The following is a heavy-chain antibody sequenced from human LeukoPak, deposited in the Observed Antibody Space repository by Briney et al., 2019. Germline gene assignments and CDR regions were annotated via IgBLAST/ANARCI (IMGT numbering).Heavy chain of an antibody. V-gene: IGHV3-30*19. CDR2: ISYDGSNK. J-gene: IGHJ4*02. CDR3: ARGRNGEPIDY. D-gene: IGHD4-17*01. Sequence: GGSLRLSCAASGFTFSSYGMHWVRQAPGKGLEWVAVISYDGSNKYYADSVKGRFTISRDNSKNTLYLQMNSLRAEDTAVYYCARGRNGEPIDYWGQGTLVTVSS. CDR1: GFTFSSYG.